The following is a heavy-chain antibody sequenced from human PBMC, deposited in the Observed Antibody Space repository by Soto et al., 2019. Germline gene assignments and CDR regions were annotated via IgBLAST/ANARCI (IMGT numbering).Heavy chain of an antibody. CDR1: GYTFTSYG. CDR3: ERAPDYDYVWGSSWGGVVCFDY. J-gene: IGHJ4*02. Sequence: ASVKVSCKASGYTFTSYGISWVRQAPGQGLEWMGWISAYNGNTNYAQKLQGRVTITTDTYTSTAYMELRSMRSNDTAMYYYERAPDYDYVWGSSWGGVVCFDYWGQGTLVTVSS. V-gene: IGHV1-18*01. CDR2: ISAYNGNT. D-gene: IGHD3-16*01.